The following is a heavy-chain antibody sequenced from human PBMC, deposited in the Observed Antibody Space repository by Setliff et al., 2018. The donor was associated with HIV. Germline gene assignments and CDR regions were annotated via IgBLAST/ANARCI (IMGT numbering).Heavy chain of an antibody. J-gene: IGHJ4*02. CDR3: AKTIAALDY. CDR1: GFPFSTYA. Sequence: PGGSLRLSCAASGFPFSTYAMNWVRQAPGKGLEWVSAISDSGDNIYYADSVKGRFTISRDNSRDTLYLQMNSLRVEDTAVYCCAKTIAALDYWGQGTLVTVSS. D-gene: IGHD6-13*01. V-gene: IGHV3-23*01. CDR2: ISDSGDNI.